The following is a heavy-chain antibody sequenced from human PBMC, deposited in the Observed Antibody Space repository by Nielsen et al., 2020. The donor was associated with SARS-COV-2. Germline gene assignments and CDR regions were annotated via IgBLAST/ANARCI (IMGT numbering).Heavy chain of an antibody. D-gene: IGHD5-18*01. V-gene: IGHV4-34*01. Sequence: SETLSLTCTVSGGSFSGYHWSWIRQSPGKGLEWIGDITHSGSTNYTPSLKSRVTISIDTSKNQFSLKLSSVTAADTAVYYFASRAEGLELWRRYFYYMDVWGKGTTVTVSS. CDR2: ITHSGST. J-gene: IGHJ6*03. CDR1: GGSFSGYH. CDR3: ASRAEGLELWRRYFYYMDV.